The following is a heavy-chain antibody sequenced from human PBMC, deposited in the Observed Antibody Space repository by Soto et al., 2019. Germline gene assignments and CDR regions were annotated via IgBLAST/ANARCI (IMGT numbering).Heavy chain of an antibody. Sequence: PGGSLRLSCAASGVTVSSNYMSWVRQAPGKGLEWVSVIYSGGSTYYADSVKGRFTISRDNANNLLYVQMDSLRAEDTAVYYSARDRAYGTFDIWGQGTTVTVSS. CDR3: ARDRAYGTFDI. V-gene: IGHV3-66*01. CDR1: GVTVSSNY. J-gene: IGHJ3*02. D-gene: IGHD3-10*01. CDR2: IYSGGST.